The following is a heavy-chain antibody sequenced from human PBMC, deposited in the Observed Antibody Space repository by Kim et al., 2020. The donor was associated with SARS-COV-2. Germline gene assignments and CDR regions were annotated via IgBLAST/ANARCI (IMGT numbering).Heavy chain of an antibody. CDR1: GGSISSGGYY. D-gene: IGHD4-17*01. J-gene: IGHJ3*02. CDR3: ARAKSNYSDYSVDAFDI. CDR2: IYYSGST. Sequence: SETLSLTCTVSGGSISSGGYYWSWIRQHPGKGLEWIGYIYYSGSTYYNPSLKSRLTISLDTSKNQFSLKLSSVTAADTAVYYCARAKSNYSDYSVDAFDIWGHGTMVTVSP. V-gene: IGHV4-31*03.